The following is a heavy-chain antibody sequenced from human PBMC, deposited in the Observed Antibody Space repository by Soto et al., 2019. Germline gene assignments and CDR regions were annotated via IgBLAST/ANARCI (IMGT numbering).Heavy chain of an antibody. CDR2: IIPIFGTA. V-gene: IGHV1-69*13. Sequence: ASVKVSCKASGGTFSSYAISWVRQAPGQGLEWMGGIIPIFGTANYAQKFQGRVTITADESTSTAYMELRSLRSEDTAVYYCARGEGPITLIVVAVGAFDIWGQGKMVTVSS. CDR1: GGTFSSYA. J-gene: IGHJ3*02. D-gene: IGHD3-22*01. CDR3: ARGEGPITLIVVAVGAFDI.